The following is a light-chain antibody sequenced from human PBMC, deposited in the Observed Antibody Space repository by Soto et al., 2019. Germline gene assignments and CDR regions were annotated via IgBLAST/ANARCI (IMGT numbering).Light chain of an antibody. V-gene: IGKV1-33*01. Sequence: DIQMTQSPSSLSASVGDRVTITCQASQDISNYLNWYQQKPGKAPKLLIYDASNLETGVPSRFSGSGSGTDFTFTISSLQPEDIATYYCQQYDNRPQGTFGQGTKVEIK. CDR3: QQYDNRPQGT. J-gene: IGKJ1*01. CDR1: QDISNY. CDR2: DAS.